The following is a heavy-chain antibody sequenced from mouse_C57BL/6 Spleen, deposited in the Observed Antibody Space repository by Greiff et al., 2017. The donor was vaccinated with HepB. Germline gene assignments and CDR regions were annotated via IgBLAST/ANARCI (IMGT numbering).Heavy chain of an antibody. V-gene: IGHV1-26*01. CDR3: QIYYYGSSHFDY. D-gene: IGHD1-1*01. Sequence: EVQLQQSGPELVKPGASVKISCKASGYTFTDYYMNWVKQSHGKSLEWIGDINPNNGGTSYNQKFKGKATLTVDKSSSTAYMELRSLTSEDSAVYYCQIYYYGSSHFDYWGQGTTLTVSS. J-gene: IGHJ2*01. CDR1: GYTFTDYY. CDR2: INPNNGGT.